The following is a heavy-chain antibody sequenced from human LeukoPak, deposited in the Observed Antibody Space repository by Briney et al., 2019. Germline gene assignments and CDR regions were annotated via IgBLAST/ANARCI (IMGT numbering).Heavy chain of an antibody. J-gene: IGHJ4*02. Sequence: GGSLRLSCAASGFTFSSDYMSWVRQAPGKGLEWVSVIYSGGSTYYADSVKGRFTISRDNSKNTLYLQMNSLRAEDTAVYYCAKPHLHLNLRFGEFPYGSFDYWGQGTLVTVSS. V-gene: IGHV3-53*05. CDR3: AKPHLHLNLRFGEFPYGSFDY. CDR2: IYSGGST. CDR1: GFTFSSDY. D-gene: IGHD3-10*01.